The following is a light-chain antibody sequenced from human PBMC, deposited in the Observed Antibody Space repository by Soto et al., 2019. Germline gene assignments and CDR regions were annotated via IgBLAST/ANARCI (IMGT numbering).Light chain of an antibody. J-gene: IGLJ1*01. Sequence: QSALTQPASVSGSPGQSITISCTGTSSDVGSYNLVSWYQQHPGKVPKLIIYEGSKRPSGVSNRFSGSKSGNMASLTISGLQAEDEADYYCSSYTSTNTLVFGTGTKVTVL. CDR1: SSDVGSYNL. CDR3: SSYTSTNTLV. V-gene: IGLV2-14*02. CDR2: EGS.